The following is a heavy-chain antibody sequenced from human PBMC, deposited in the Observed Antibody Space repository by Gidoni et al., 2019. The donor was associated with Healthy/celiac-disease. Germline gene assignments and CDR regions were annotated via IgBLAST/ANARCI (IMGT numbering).Heavy chain of an antibody. Sequence: EVPLVESGGGLVQPGGSLRLSCAASGFTFSSYEMNWVRQAPGKGLEWVSYISSSGSTIYYADSVKGRFTISRDNAKNSLYLQMNSLRAEDTAVYYCAREGDFWSGYRYGMDVWGQGTTVTVSS. CDR2: ISSSGSTI. D-gene: IGHD3-3*01. J-gene: IGHJ6*02. V-gene: IGHV3-48*03. CDR1: GFTFSSYE. CDR3: AREGDFWSGYRYGMDV.